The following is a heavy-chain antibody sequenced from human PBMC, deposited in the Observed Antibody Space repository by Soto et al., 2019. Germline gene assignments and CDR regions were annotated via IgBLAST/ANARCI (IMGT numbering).Heavy chain of an antibody. CDR1: GGSFSGYY. CDR2: INHSGST. J-gene: IGHJ4*02. CDR3: AREGYCSSTGCPGDY. D-gene: IGHD2-2*01. V-gene: IGHV4-34*01. Sequence: QVQLQQWGAGLLKPSETLSLTCAVYGGSFSGYYWSWIRQPPGKGLEWIGEINHSGSTNYNPSLKSRVTISVDTSKNQFSLKLSSVTAADTAVYYCAREGYCSSTGCPGDYWGQGTLVTVSS.